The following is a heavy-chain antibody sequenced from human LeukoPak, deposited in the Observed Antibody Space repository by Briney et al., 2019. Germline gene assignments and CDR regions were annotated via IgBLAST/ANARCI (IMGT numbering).Heavy chain of an antibody. CDR2: ISGSGSGGGT. V-gene: IGHV3-23*01. CDR1: GFTFSSSA. Sequence: GGSLRLSCAASGFTFSSSAMSWVRQAPGKGLEWVSSISGSGSGGGTYYADSVKGRFTISRDNSKNTLYLQMNSLIAEDTAVYYCAKSGYNRFDYWGQGTRVTVPS. D-gene: IGHD5-24*01. J-gene: IGHJ4*02. CDR3: AKSGYNRFDY.